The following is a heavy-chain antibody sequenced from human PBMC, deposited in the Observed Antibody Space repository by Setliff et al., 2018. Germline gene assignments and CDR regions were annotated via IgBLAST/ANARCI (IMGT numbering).Heavy chain of an antibody. CDR1: GYTLSNSI. D-gene: IGHD2-8*01. CDR2: ISAYNGKT. J-gene: IGHJ4*02. V-gene: IGHV1-18*01. CDR3: LRLVRYCTKIACQATSGDEV. Sequence: GASVKVSRKASGYTLSNSILSWVRQAPGQGLEWVGWISAYNGKTYSAQKFQDRVTLTTHTSTNMGYLELRDLRSDDTAVYYCLRLVRYCTKIACQATSGDEVWGLGTLVTVPQ.